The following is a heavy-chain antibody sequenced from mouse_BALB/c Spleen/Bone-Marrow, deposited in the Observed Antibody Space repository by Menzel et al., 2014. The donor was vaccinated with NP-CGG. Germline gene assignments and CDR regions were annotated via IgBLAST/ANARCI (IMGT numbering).Heavy chain of an antibody. CDR3: ARGATALDY. Sequence: QVQLQQPGAELVRPGSSVKISCKASGYAFSSYWMNWVKQRPGQGLEWIGQIYPGDGDTNYNGNFKGKATLTADKSSSTAYMQLSSLTSEDSAVYYCARGATALDYWGQGTTLTVSS. CDR2: IYPGDGDT. CDR1: GYAFSSYW. J-gene: IGHJ2*01. D-gene: IGHD1-2*01. V-gene: IGHV1-80*01.